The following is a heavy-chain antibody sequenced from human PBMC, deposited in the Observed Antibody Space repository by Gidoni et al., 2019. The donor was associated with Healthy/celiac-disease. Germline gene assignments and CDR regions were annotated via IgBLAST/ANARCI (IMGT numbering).Heavy chain of an antibody. CDR2: IWYDGSNK. Sequence: QVQLVESGGGVFQPGRSLRLSSAASGFTFSSYGMHWVRQAPGKGLEWVAVIWYDGSNKYYADSVKGRFTISRDNSKNTLYLQMNSLRAEDTAVYYCARGYCSGGSCYQSFDYWGQGTLVTVSS. V-gene: IGHV3-33*01. CDR3: ARGYCSGGSCYQSFDY. J-gene: IGHJ4*02. D-gene: IGHD2-15*01. CDR1: GFTFSSYG.